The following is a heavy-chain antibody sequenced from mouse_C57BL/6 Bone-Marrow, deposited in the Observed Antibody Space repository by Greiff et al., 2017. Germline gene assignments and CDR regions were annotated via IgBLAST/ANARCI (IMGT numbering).Heavy chain of an antibody. D-gene: IGHD1-1*01. J-gene: IGHJ1*03. CDR1: GFNIKNTY. CDR3: ARGGIYYGSRWYFDV. V-gene: IGHV14-3*01. Sequence: VQLQQSVAELVRPGASVKLSCTASGFNIKNTYMHWVKQRPEQGLEWIGRIDPANGNTKYAPKFQGKATITADPSSNPAYLQLSSLTSEDTAIYYCARGGIYYGSRWYFDVWGTGTTVTVSS. CDR2: IDPANGNT.